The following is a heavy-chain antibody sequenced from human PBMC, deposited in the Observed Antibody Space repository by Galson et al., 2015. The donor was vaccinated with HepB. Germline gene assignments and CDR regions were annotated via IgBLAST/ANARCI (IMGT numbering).Heavy chain of an antibody. CDR1: GFTFSTYA. J-gene: IGHJ3*02. CDR2: IWSDGNTK. Sequence: SLRLSCAASGFTFSTYAIHWVRQAPGKGLEWVAVIWSDGNTKHYTDSVKGRFTVSRDNSKSTSFLQMDSLRAEDTAMYYCAREYYDSTQYSTLDAFDIWGQGTMVTVSS. D-gene: IGHD3-22*01. CDR3: AREYYDSTQYSTLDAFDI. V-gene: IGHV3-33*01.